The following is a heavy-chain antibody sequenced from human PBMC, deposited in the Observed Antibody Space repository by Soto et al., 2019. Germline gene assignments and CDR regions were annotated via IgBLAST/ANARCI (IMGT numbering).Heavy chain of an antibody. J-gene: IGHJ4*02. V-gene: IGHV3-23*01. CDR3: AKDTGGITIFGGTPDY. CDR2: ISGSGGST. D-gene: IGHD3-3*01. CDR1: GFSFEDYG. Sequence: PGGSLRLSCAASGFSFEDYGMSWVRQVPGKGLEWVSAISGSGGSTYYADSVKGRFTISRDNSKNTLYLQMNSLRAEDTAVYYCAKDTGGITIFGGTPDYWGQGTLVTVSS.